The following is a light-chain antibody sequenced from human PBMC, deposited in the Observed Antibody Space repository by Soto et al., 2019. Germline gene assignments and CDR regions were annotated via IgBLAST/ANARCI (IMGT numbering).Light chain of an antibody. CDR3: QKYINFPGT. CDR2: GAS. CDR1: ENVGNI. J-gene: IGKJ4*01. Sequence: EIVMTKSPATPSVSPAERSTLSCRASENVGNILVWYKKKPCQDPVLLSYGASTRTASIPVRLSGSGSGAEYTVMYCGVKYLDFAIFYCQKYINFPGTFGGGTKVDSK. V-gene: IGKV3-15*01.